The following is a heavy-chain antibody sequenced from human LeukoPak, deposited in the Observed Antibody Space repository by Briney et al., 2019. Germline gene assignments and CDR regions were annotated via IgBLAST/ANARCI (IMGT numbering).Heavy chain of an antibody. CDR1: GGSISSYY. Sequence: SETLCLTCTVPGGSISSYYWCWIRQPAGKGLEWIGRIYTSGSTIYNPSLKSRVTMSVDTSKNQFSLKLSSVSAADTAVYYCAREGGANRPIDYWGQGTLVTVSS. CDR2: IYTSGST. J-gene: IGHJ4*02. CDR3: AREGGANRPIDY. V-gene: IGHV4-4*07. D-gene: IGHD4/OR15-4a*01.